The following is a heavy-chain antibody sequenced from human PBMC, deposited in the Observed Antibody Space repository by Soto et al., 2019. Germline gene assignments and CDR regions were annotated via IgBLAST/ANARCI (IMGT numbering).Heavy chain of an antibody. CDR1: GGSISSGDYY. Sequence: TLSLTCTVSGGSISSGDYYWSWIRQPPGKGLEWIGYIYYSGSTYYNPSLKSRVTISVDTSKNQFSLKLSSVTAADTAVYYCASRPDHVPAPFDYWGQGTLVTVSS. V-gene: IGHV4-30-4*01. CDR3: ASRPDHVPAPFDY. J-gene: IGHJ4*02. D-gene: IGHD2-2*01. CDR2: IYYSGST.